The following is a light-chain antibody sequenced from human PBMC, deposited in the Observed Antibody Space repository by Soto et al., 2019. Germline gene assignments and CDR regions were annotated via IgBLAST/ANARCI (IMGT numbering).Light chain of an antibody. CDR2: DAS. V-gene: IGKV3-11*01. CDR1: QSVNTY. Sequence: EIELTQSPATLSLSPGERATLSCRASQSVNTYLAWYQQKPGQAPRLLIYDASNRATGIAARFSDSGSGTDFNLTISSQESEDFAVYYCQKYNTWLFGPGTTVDFK. J-gene: IGKJ3*01. CDR3: QKYNTWL.